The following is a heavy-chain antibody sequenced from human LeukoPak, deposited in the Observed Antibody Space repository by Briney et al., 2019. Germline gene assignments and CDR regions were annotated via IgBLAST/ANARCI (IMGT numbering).Heavy chain of an antibody. V-gene: IGHV2-5*02. Sequence: SGPALVKPTETLTLICTFSGFSLTTPGETVAWIRQPPGKALEWLGVIFWDDDKRYSPSLKARVTITKDTSKDLVVLRMTDLNPVDTATYYCVHTASHRYLWGNYGPSVGTHYWYSMDVWGEGTTVTVSS. CDR3: VHTASHRYLWGNYGPSVGTHYWYSMDV. J-gene: IGHJ6*03. D-gene: IGHD3-16*01. CDR2: IFWDDDK. CDR1: GFSLTTPGET.